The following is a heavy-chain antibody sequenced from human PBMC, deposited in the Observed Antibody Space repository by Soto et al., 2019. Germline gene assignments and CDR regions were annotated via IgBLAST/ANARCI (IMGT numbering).Heavy chain of an antibody. CDR1: GYNFTNYW. CDR3: ARQEQLVYSSDYYFYGMDV. Sequence: LKISCKGSGYNFTNYWLGCVRQMPGKGLEWMGIIYPGDSDARYSPSLQGQVTISVDKSITTAYLQWSSLKASDTAMYYCARQEQLVYSSDYYFYGMDVWGLGTTVTVSS. D-gene: IGHD6-25*01. CDR2: IYPGDSDA. J-gene: IGHJ6*02. V-gene: IGHV5-51*01.